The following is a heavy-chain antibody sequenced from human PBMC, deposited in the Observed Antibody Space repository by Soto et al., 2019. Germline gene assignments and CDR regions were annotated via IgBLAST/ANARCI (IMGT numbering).Heavy chain of an antibody. J-gene: IGHJ4*02. D-gene: IGHD6-6*01. CDR2: IYYSGST. V-gene: IGHV4-59*01. Sequence: QVQLQESGPGLVKPSETLSLTCTVSGGSISSYYWSWIRQPPGKGLEWIGYIYYSGSTNYNPSLKSRVTISVDTSKNQFSLKLSSVTAADTAVYYCARAAARPAPLYYFDYWVQGTLVTVSS. CDR3: ARAAARPAPLYYFDY. CDR1: GGSISSYY.